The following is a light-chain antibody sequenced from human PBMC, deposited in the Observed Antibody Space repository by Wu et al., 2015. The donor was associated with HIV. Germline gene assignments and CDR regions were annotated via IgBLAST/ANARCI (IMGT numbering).Light chain of an antibody. Sequence: EIVLTQSPGTLSLSPGERATLSCRASQSLSAKFLAWYQQKPGQAPRLLIYDASSRATGTPDRFSGSGSGTGFTLTTSRLEPGDFAVYYCQQYDIAPRSFGQGSKLEIK. J-gene: IGKJ2*03. V-gene: IGKV3-20*01. CDR3: QQYDIAPRS. CDR2: DAS. CDR1: QSLSAKF.